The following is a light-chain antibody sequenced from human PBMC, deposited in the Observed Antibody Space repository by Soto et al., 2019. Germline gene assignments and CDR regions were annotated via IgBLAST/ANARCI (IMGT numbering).Light chain of an antibody. J-gene: IGLJ2*01. Sequence: QSAPTQSASVYGSPGQSITISCTGTSSDVGSYNLVSWYKQYPGKAPKFKIYEVSKPPLGLSNRFSGSKSGNTASLIISGLQADDEADYDCCPFACSNDQVVFGEGTKVTVL. CDR1: SSDVGSYNL. V-gene: IGLV2-23*02. CDR2: EVS. CDR3: CPFACSNDQVV.